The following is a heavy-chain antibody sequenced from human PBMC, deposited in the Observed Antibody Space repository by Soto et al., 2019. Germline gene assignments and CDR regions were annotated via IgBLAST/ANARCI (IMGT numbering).Heavy chain of an antibody. Sequence: QVQLVESGGGLVKPGGSLRLSCAASGFTFSDYYMSWIRQAPGKGLEWVSYISSSGSTIYYADSVKGRFTISRDNAKKYLYLQMSSLRAEDTAVYYCARDLGIQLWSYYYYYGMDVWGQGTTVTVSS. CDR2: ISSSGSTI. V-gene: IGHV3-11*01. J-gene: IGHJ6*02. CDR1: GFTFSDYY. CDR3: ARDLGIQLWSYYYYYGMDV. D-gene: IGHD5-18*01.